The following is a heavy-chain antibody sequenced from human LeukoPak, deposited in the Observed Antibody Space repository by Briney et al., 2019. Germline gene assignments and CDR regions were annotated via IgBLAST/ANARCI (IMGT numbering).Heavy chain of an antibody. CDR1: GGSISSYY. V-gene: IGHV4-59*08. CDR2: IYYSGST. Sequence: SETLSLTCTVSGGSISSYYWSWIRQPPGKGLEWIGYIYYSGSTNYNPSLKSRVTISVDTSKNQFSLKLSSVTAADMAVYYCAGTRPYSSGWFGAFDIWGQGTMVTVSS. D-gene: IGHD6-19*01. CDR3: AGTRPYSSGWFGAFDI. J-gene: IGHJ3*02.